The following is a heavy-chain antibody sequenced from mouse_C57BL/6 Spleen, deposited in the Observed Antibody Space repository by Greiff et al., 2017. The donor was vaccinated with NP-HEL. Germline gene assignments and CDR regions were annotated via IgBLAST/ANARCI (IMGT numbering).Heavy chain of an antibody. CDR3: AGKYYFDY. Sequence: VQLQQSGAELVKPGASVKLSCKASGYTFTEYTIHWVKQRSGQGLEWIGWFYPGSGSTNYNEKFKGKATFTADTSSNTAYMQLSSLTTEDSAIYYCAGKYYFDYWGQGTTLTVSS. CDR1: GYTFTEYT. D-gene: IGHD4-1*01. J-gene: IGHJ2*01. CDR2: FYPGSGST. V-gene: IGHV1-62-2*01.